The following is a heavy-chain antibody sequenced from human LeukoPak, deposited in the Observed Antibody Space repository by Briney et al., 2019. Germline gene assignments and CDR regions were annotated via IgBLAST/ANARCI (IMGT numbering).Heavy chain of an antibody. CDR3: ARAPTITMVRGVISWFDP. Sequence: AAVKCCCHACGYTFTSYAIHWVRQAPGQGIEWIGWSNAGNGNTKYSQKFQGRVTITSDTSASTAYMDLSSLRSEDTAVYSCARAPTITMVRGVISWFDPWGQGTLVTVSS. J-gene: IGHJ5*02. CDR1: GYTFTSYA. CDR2: SNAGNGNT. V-gene: IGHV1-3*01. D-gene: IGHD3-10*01.